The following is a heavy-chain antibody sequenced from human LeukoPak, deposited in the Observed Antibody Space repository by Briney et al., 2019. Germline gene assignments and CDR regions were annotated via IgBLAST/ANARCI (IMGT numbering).Heavy chain of an antibody. CDR3: ARANNLYYYDSSGYYYGNWFDP. Sequence: GASVKVSCKASGYTFTSYAMHWVRQAPGQRLEWMGWINAGNGNTKYSQEFQGRVTITRDTSASTAYMELSSLRSEDTAVYYCARANNLYYYDSSGYYYGNWFDPWGQGTLVTVSS. CDR1: GYTFTSYA. J-gene: IGHJ5*02. V-gene: IGHV1-3*03. CDR2: INAGNGNT. D-gene: IGHD3-22*01.